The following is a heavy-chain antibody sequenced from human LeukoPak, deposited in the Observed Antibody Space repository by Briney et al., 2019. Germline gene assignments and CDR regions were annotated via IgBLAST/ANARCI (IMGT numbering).Heavy chain of an antibody. Sequence: GGSLRLTCAASGFTFSSFAMTWVRQAPGKGLEWVAHISGSGDAKHYPDSVKGRFTISRDNSKNTLYLQMNTQRAEDTAVYYCAKDSWRELLSDDFDYWGQGTLVTVSS. CDR3: AKDSWRELLSDDFDY. J-gene: IGHJ4*02. D-gene: IGHD1-26*01. V-gene: IGHV3-23*01. CDR2: ISGSGDAK. CDR1: GFTFSSFA.